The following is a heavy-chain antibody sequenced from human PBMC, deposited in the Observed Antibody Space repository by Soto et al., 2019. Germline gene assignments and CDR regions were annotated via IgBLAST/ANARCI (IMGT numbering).Heavy chain of an antibody. CDR3: AKDPEQQLVHWFDP. CDR2: ISGSGGST. Sequence: GGSLRLSCAASGFTFNSYAMSWVRQAPGKGLEWVSAISGSGGSTYYADSVKGRFTISRDNSKNTLYLQMNSLRAEDTAVYYCAKDPEQQLVHWFDPWGQGTLVTVSS. D-gene: IGHD6-13*01. V-gene: IGHV3-23*01. J-gene: IGHJ5*02. CDR1: GFTFNSYA.